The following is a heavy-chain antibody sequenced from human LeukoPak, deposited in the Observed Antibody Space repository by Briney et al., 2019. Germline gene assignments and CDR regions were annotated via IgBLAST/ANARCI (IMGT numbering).Heavy chain of an antibody. CDR2: IIPIFGTA. CDR3: ARGVVPAAIAVRPYDI. V-gene: IGHV1-69*13. D-gene: IGHD2-2*02. Sequence: SVKVSCKASVGTFSSYAISWVRQAPGHGLEWRGGIIPIFGTANYAQKFQGRVTITADESTSTAYMELSSLRSEDTAVYYCARGVVPAAIAVRPYDIWGQGTMVTVSS. CDR1: VGTFSSYA. J-gene: IGHJ3*02.